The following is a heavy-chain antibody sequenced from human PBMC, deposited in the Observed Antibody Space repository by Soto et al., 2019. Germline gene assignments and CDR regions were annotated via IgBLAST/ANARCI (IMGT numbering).Heavy chain of an antibody. CDR2: IIPIFGTA. CDR1: GGTFSSYA. D-gene: IGHD3-10*01. Sequence: PAASVKVSCKASGGTFSSYAISWVRQAPGQGLEWMGGIIPIFGTANYAQKFQGRVTITADESTSTAYMELSSLRSEDTAVYYCARDLFVMVRGVTPNYYYYGMDVWGQGTTVTVSS. J-gene: IGHJ6*02. V-gene: IGHV1-69*13. CDR3: ARDLFVMVRGVTPNYYYYGMDV.